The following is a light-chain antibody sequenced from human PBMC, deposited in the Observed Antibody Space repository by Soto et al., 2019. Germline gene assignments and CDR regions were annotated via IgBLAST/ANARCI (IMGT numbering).Light chain of an antibody. CDR3: AAWDYSLNGVV. Sequence: QSVLTQPASASGTPGQRVAISCSGSSSNIGSDTVNWYQQLPGTAPKLLIYSTNQRPSGVPDRFSGSKSGTSGSLAISGLQSEDEADYYCAAWDYSLNGVVFGGGTKLTVL. V-gene: IGLV1-44*01. J-gene: IGLJ2*01. CDR2: STN. CDR1: SSNIGSDT.